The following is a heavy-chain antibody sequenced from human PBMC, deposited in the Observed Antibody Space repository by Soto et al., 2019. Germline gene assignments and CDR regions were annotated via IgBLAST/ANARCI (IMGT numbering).Heavy chain of an antibody. Sequence: CGPLRFSCAASGFPFSGYAMILVRQAPGKGLEWVSAISGSGGSTYYADSVKGRFTISRDNSKNTLYLQMNSLRAEDTAVYYCAKDVENSGYYYWGQGTMDTVSS. D-gene: IGHD3-22*01. J-gene: IGHJ4*03. CDR3: AKDVENSGYYY. V-gene: IGHV3-23*01. CDR2: ISGSGGST. CDR1: GFPFSGYA.